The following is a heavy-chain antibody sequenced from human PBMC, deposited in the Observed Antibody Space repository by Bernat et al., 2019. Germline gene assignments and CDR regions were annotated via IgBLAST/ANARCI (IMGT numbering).Heavy chain of an antibody. CDR3: AKGTDTWSAGIDK. V-gene: IGHV3-33*06. CDR2: IWSDGNYE. CDR1: GFTFSSYG. J-gene: IGHJ3*02. Sequence: QVHLVESGGGVVQPGRSLRLSCAASGFTFSSYGMHWVRQAPGKGLEWLAVIWSDGNYEYYAESLKGRFTISRDTPKNTLYLQMNNLRPEDTALYFCAKGTDTWSAGIDKWGQVTMVAVSS. D-gene: IGHD2-15*01.